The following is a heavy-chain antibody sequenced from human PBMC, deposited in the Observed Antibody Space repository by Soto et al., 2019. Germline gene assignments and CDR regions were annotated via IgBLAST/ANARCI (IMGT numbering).Heavy chain of an antibody. D-gene: IGHD6-13*01. V-gene: IGHV4-39*01. J-gene: IGHJ6*02. CDR1: GGSISSSSYY. CDR2: IYYSGST. CDR3: ASLFVAAAGESYYYYYGMDV. Sequence: QLQLQESGPGLVKPSETLSLTCTVSGGSISSSSYYWGWIRQPPGKGLEWIGSIYYSGSTYYNPSLKSRVTISVDTSKNQFSLKLSSVTAADTAVYYCASLFVAAAGESYYYYYGMDVWGQGTTVTVSS.